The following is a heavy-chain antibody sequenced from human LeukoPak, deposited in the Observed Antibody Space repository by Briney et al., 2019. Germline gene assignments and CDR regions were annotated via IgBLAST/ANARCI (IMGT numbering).Heavy chain of an antibody. J-gene: IGHJ5*02. CDR1: GGSISSYY. CDR3: ARAVTIFMGWFDP. V-gene: IGHV4-59*01. CDR2: IYYSGST. Sequence: PSETLSLTCTVSGGSISSYYWSWIRQPPGKGLEWIGYIYYSGSTNSNPSLKSRVAISVDTSKNQFSLKLSSVTAADTAVYYCARAVTIFMGWFDPWGQGTLVTVSS. D-gene: IGHD3-3*01.